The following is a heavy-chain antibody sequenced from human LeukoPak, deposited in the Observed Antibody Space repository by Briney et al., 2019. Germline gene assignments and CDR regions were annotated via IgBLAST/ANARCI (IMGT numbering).Heavy chain of an antibody. CDR1: GFTFSSYA. V-gene: IGHV3-23*01. J-gene: IGHJ4*02. Sequence: GGSLRLSCAASGFTFSSYAMSWVRQAPGTGLEWVSAISGSGGSTYYADSVKGRFTISRDNSKNTLYLQMNSLRAEDTAVYYCAKGQLASYYDSSGYLIHDWGQGTLVTVSS. CDR2: ISGSGGST. CDR3: AKGQLASYYDSSGYLIHD. D-gene: IGHD3-22*01.